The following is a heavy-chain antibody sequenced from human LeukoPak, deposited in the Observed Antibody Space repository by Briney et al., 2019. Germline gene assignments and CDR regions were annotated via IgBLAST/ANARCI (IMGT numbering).Heavy chain of an antibody. V-gene: IGHV3-23*01. CDR3: AGHRYCSSTTCLPGV. J-gene: IGHJ6*04. CDR2: IISGSGVST. CDR1: GFTFSTYG. D-gene: IGHD2-2*01. Sequence: GGSLRLSCAASGFTFSTYGMSWVRQAPGKGLEWVSAIISGSGVSTYYADSVKGRFTISRDNSKNTLYLQMNSLRAEDTAIYYCAGHRYCSSTTCLPGVWGKGTTVTISS.